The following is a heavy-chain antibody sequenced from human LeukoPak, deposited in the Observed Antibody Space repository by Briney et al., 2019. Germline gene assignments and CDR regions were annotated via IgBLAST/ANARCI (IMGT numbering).Heavy chain of an antibody. CDR2: IYYSGST. D-gene: IGHD1-26*01. Sequence: SETLSLTCTVSGGSISSYYWSWIRQPPGKGLEWIGYIYYSGSTNYNPSLKSRVTISVDTSKNQFSLKLSSVTAADTAVYYCASGTYTHYYFDYWGQGTLVTVSS. CDR1: GGSISSYY. J-gene: IGHJ4*02. CDR3: ASGTYTHYYFDY. V-gene: IGHV4-59*01.